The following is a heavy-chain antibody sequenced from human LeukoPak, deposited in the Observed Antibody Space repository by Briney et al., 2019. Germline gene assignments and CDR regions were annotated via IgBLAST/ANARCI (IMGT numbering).Heavy chain of an antibody. CDR1: GLTFSSYA. CDR3: AKDIAASGLPRIFDF. D-gene: IGHD6-13*01. J-gene: IGHJ4*02. V-gene: IGHV3-23*01. CDR2: VSGSGGRGAT. Sequence: GGSLRLSCAASGLTFSSYAMSWVRQAPGKGLEWVSSVSGSGGRGATYYTDSVKGRFTISRDNSKNTVLLQMNSLSADDTAVYYCAKDIAASGLPRIFDFWGQGTLVTVSS.